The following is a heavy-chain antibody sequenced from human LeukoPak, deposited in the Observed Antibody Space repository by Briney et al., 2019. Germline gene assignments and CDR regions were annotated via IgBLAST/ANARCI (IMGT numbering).Heavy chain of an antibody. CDR2: IKSKTDGGTT. V-gene: IGHV3-15*01. D-gene: IGHD3-22*01. CDR1: GFTFSSYG. J-gene: IGHJ4*02. CDR3: TTDGGYYDSSGYSRDY. Sequence: GGSLRLSRAASGFTFSSYGMRWVRQAPGKGLEWVGRIKSKTDGGTTDYAAPVKGRFTISRDDSKNTLYLQMNSLKTENTAVYYCTTDGGYYDSSGYSRDYWGQGTLVTVSS.